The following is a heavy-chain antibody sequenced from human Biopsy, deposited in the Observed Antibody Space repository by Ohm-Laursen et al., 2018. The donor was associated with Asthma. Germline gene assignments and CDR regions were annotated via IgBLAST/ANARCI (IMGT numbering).Heavy chain of an antibody. D-gene: IGHD1-26*01. V-gene: IGHV1-18*01. Sequence: ASVKVSCKASAYTFTSKGISWVRQAPRQGLEWMGWISDSNGNTNYAQKIQGRVTMTTDTSTSTAYMELRSLGSDDKALYYCARDGPVGSPSDYWGQGTLVTVSS. J-gene: IGHJ4*02. CDR2: ISDSNGNT. CDR1: AYTFTSKG. CDR3: ARDGPVGSPSDY.